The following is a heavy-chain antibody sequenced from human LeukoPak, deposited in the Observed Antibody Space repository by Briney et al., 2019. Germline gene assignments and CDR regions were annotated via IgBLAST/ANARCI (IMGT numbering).Heavy chain of an antibody. CDR1: GYTFTSYG. V-gene: IGHV1-18*01. CDR2: ISADNGNT. D-gene: IGHD1-26*01. Sequence: GASVKVSCKASGYTFTSYGISWVRQAPGQGLEWMGWISADNGNTDYAQRFQGRVTMTTDTSTSTAYMELRSLRSDDTAVYYCAREVGRGFDYWGQGTLVTVSS. J-gene: IGHJ4*02. CDR3: AREVGRGFDY.